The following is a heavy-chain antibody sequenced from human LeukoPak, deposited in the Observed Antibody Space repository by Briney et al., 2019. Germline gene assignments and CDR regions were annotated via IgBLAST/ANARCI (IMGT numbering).Heavy chain of an antibody. Sequence: GGSLRLSCAASGFTFSSYAMSWVRQAPGKGLEWVSGISRSGGSTYYADSVKGRFTISRDNSKNTLYLQMNSLRVEDTAVYYCARGLVEMATIYFDYWGQGTLVTVSS. CDR3: ARGLVEMATIYFDY. J-gene: IGHJ4*02. CDR1: GFTFSSYA. CDR2: ISRSGGST. D-gene: IGHD5-24*01. V-gene: IGHV3-23*01.